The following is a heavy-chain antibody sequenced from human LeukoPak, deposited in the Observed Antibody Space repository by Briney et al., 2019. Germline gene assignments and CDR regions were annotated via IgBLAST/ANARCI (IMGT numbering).Heavy chain of an antibody. Sequence: PSETLSLTCTVSGGSVSSGIYYWSWIRQPPGRGLEWIGYISYAYSGSTNYTPSLKSLVTISVDTSKNQFSLKLNSVTAADTAVYYCARMRHGDYFDYWGQGTRVTVSS. D-gene: IGHD4-17*01. V-gene: IGHV4-61*01. CDR1: GGSVSSGIYY. CDR3: ARMRHGDYFDY. J-gene: IGHJ4*02. CDR2: ISYAYSGST.